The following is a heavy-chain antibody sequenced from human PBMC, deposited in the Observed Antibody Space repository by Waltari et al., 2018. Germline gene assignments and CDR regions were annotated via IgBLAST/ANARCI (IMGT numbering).Heavy chain of an antibody. J-gene: IGHJ3*02. Sequence: VQLVASGGGVVQPGQSLRLTCEASGFTFDEFGMHWVRQAPGKGLQWVAVIWYDGSIQHYAESVKGRFTISRDNAENILNLEMSGLRVEDTAVYYCARKKAGLLDAFDIWGQGTMVTVSS. CDR1: GFTFDEFG. V-gene: IGHV3-33*01. CDR3: ARKKAGLLDAFDI. CDR2: IWYDGSIQ. D-gene: IGHD2-15*01.